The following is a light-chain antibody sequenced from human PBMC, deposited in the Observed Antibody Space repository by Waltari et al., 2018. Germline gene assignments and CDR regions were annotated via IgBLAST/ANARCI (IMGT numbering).Light chain of an antibody. CDR2: AAS. CDR1: QSVGDSD. J-gene: IGKJ4*01. Sequence: NVLTHSPDPLSLSPGETATLPCRASQSVGDSDLAWYQQKPGQSPRLLIYAASNRASGISDRFSGSGSGRDFTLTISSLEPEDFAVYYCHQYGSAPLFGGGTKVEIK. CDR3: HQYGSAPL. V-gene: IGKV3-20*01.